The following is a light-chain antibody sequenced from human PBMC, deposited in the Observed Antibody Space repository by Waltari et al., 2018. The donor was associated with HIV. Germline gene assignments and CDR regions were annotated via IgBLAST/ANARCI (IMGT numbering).Light chain of an antibody. J-gene: IGLJ3*02. CDR3: QSYDSSNFWV. CDR1: SGNIASKY. CDR2: EDR. Sequence: NFMLTQPHSVSESPGTTVTISCTRSSGNIASKYVQWYQLRPGTAPTTVIYEDRQRPSGVPDRFSGSIDSSSNSASLTISGLKTEDEADYYCQSYDSSNFWVFGGGTNLTVL. V-gene: IGLV6-57*03.